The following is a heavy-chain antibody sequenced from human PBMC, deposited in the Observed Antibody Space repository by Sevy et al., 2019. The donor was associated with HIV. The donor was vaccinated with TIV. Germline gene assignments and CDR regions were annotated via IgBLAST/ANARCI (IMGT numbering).Heavy chain of an antibody. D-gene: IGHD6-13*01. Sequence: GGSLRLSCAASGFTFSSYDMSWVRQAPGKGLEWVSGISPTGGTTHYAESVKGRFIISRDNSKKTLFLQMNSLRAEDTALYYCAKDLEQQLGPDCWGQGTQVTVSS. CDR2: ISPTGGTT. CDR3: AKDLEQQLGPDC. V-gene: IGHV3-23*01. J-gene: IGHJ4*02. CDR1: GFTFSSYD.